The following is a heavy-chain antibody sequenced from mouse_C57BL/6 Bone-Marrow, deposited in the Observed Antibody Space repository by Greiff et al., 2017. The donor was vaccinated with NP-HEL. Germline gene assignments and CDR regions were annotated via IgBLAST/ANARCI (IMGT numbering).Heavy chain of an antibody. CDR3: ARGAMVTPWFAY. V-gene: IGHV5-17*01. J-gene: IGHJ3*01. D-gene: IGHD2-2*01. CDR2: ISSGSSTI. Sequence: EVKLMESGGGLVKPGGSLKLSCAASGFTFSDYGMHWVRQAPEKGLEWVAYISSGSSTIYYADTVKGRFTISRDNAKNTLFLQMTSLRSEDTAMYYCARGAMVTPWFAYWGQGTLVTVSA. CDR1: GFTFSDYG.